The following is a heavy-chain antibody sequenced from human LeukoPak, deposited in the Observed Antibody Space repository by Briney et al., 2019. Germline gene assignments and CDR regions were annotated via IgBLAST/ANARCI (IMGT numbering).Heavy chain of an antibody. V-gene: IGHV4-39*07. Sequence: PSETLSLTCTVSGGSISSSSYYWGWIRQPPGKGLEWIGSIYYSGSTYYNPSLKSRVTISVDTSKNQFSLKLSSVTAADTAVYYCARVCIAVADDYYYYYYMDVWGKGTTVTVSS. J-gene: IGHJ6*03. D-gene: IGHD6-19*01. CDR1: GGSISSSSYY. CDR3: ARVCIAVADDYYYYYYMDV. CDR2: IYYSGST.